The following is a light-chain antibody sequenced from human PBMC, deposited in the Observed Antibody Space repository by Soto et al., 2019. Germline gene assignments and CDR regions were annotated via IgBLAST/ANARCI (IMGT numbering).Light chain of an antibody. J-gene: IGKJ4*01. V-gene: IGKV3-11*01. CDR1: QSVSSY. Sequence: EIVLTQSPATLSLSPGERATLSCSASQSVSSYLAWYQQKPGQAPRLLMSDASNTATGIPARFSGSGSGTAFTLTISSLEPEDFALYYCQQRSNWPLTFGGGTKVEMK. CDR2: DAS. CDR3: QQRSNWPLT.